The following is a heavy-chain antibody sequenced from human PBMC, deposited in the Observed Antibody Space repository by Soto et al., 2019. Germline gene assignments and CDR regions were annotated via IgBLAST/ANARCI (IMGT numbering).Heavy chain of an antibody. CDR2: INHSGST. CDR3: ARGWNGMDF. CDR1: GGSSSSYY. V-gene: IGHV4-34*01. Sequence: PSETLSLTCAVYGGSSSSYYWSWIRQPPGKGLEWVGEINHSGSTNYNPPLRSRVTISVDTSKKQFSLKLSSVTAADTAVYYCARGWNGMDFRGQGTTVTVSS. J-gene: IGHJ6*02. D-gene: IGHD1-1*01.